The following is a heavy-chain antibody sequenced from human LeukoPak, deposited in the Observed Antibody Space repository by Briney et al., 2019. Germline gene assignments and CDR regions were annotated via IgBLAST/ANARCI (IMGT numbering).Heavy chain of an antibody. V-gene: IGHV3-30*18. D-gene: IGHD3-10*01. CDR3: VKDLGVTYGSGRYYFDY. CDR1: GFTFSGYG. J-gene: IGHJ4*02. CDR2: ISYDGSNK. Sequence: GRSLRLSCAASGFTFSGYGMHWVRQAPGKGLEWGAVISYDGSNKFSADSVKGRFTISRDNSKNTLYLQMNSLRAEDTAVYYSVKDLGVTYGSGRYYFDYWGQGTLVTVSS.